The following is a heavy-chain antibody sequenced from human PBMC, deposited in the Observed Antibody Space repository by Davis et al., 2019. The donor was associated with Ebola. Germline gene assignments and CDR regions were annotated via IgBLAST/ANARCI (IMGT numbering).Heavy chain of an antibody. J-gene: IGHJ4*02. CDR3: ARGLHGANTGYVDY. CDR2: IYYSGST. Sequence: PSETLSLTCTVSGGSISSSSYYWGWIRQPPGKGLEWIGSIYYSGSTYYNPSLKSRVTISVDTSKNQFSLKLSSVTAADTAVYYCARGLHGANTGYVDYWGQGTLVTVSS. D-gene: IGHD2-15*01. V-gene: IGHV4-39*07. CDR1: GGSISSSSYY.